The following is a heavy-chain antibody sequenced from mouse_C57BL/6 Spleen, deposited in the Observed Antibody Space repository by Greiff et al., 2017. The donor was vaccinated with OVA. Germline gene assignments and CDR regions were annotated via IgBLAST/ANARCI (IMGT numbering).Heavy chain of an antibody. CDR2: ISDDGGN. CDR3: AREGFAY. V-gene: IGHV3-6*01. CDR1: GYSITSGYY. J-gene: IGHJ3*01. Sequence: DVQLQESGPGLVKPSQSLSLTCTATGYSITSGYYWKWNRKFPGNKLEWMGNISDDGGNNYNPTLKNRITITRDTSKNQFFLKVNSVTTEVTATYYCAREGFAYWGQGTLVTVSA.